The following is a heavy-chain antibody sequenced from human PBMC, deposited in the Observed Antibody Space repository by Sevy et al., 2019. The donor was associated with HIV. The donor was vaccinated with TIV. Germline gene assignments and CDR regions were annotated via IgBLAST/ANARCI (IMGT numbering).Heavy chain of an antibody. CDR3: AKDFTGYNGMDV. Sequence: GGSLRLSCVVSGIIFTSSGMHWVRQAPGKGLEWVAVISYHGRDKFYADSVKGRFTISRDNSKNIFYLQMNGLRIEDTAVYYCAKDFTGYNGMDVWGQGTMVTVSS. CDR2: ISYHGRDK. V-gene: IGHV3-30*18. D-gene: IGHD3-9*01. CDR1: GIIFTSSG. J-gene: IGHJ6*02.